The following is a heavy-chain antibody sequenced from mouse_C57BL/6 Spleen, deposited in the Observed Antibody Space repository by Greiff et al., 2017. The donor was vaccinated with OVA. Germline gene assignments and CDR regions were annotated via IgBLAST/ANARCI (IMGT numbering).Heavy chain of an antibody. Sequence: VKLQESGAELARPGASVKMSCKASGYTFTSYTMHWVKQRPGQGLEWIGYINPSSGYTKYNQKFKDKATLTADKSSSTAYMQLSSLTSEDSAVYYCARSYGYDEAWFAYWGQGTLVTVSA. J-gene: IGHJ3*01. CDR1: GYTFTSYT. D-gene: IGHD2-2*01. V-gene: IGHV1-4*01. CDR2: INPSSGYT. CDR3: ARSYGYDEAWFAY.